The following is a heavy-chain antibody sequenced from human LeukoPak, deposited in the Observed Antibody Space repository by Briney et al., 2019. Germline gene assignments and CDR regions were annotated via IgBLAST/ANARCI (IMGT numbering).Heavy chain of an antibody. CDR1: GFTFSGYS. CDR3: PREGGGAVGEAFDI. CDR2: IGTGSSSI. V-gene: IGHV3-21*01. D-gene: IGHD3-3*01. J-gene: IGHJ3*02. Sequence: GGSLRLSCAASGFTFSGYSMNWVRQAPGRGLEWVSSIGTGSSSIYYADSVKGRFTISRDNAKNSLYLHMNGRSAEDTPGYLLPREGGGAVGEAFDIWGQGTMVTVSS.